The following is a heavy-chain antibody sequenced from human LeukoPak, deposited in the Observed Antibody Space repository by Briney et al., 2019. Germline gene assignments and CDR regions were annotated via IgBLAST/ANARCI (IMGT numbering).Heavy chain of an antibody. CDR2: INHSGST. Sequence: SETLSLTCAVYRGSLNNYYWGWIRQSPGKGLEWIGEINHSGSTNYNPSLKSRVTISIDVSKNQFSLRMTSLTAADTALYYCARGSRFGSGPGWFDPWGQGTLVTVSS. D-gene: IGHD3-10*01. CDR1: RGSLNNYY. V-gene: IGHV4-34*01. CDR3: ARGSRFGSGPGWFDP. J-gene: IGHJ5*02.